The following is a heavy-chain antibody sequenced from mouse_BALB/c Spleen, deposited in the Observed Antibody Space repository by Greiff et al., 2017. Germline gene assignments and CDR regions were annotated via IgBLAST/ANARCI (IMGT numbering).Heavy chain of an antibody. J-gene: IGHJ4*01. CDR2: ISSGGST. CDR1: GFTFSSYA. CDR3: ARGPLYGSYAMDY. Sequence: DVKLVESGGGLVKPGGSLKLSCAASGFTFSSYAMSWVRQTPEKRLEWVASISSGGSTYYPDSVKGRFTISRDNARNILYLQMSSLRSEDTAMYYCARGPLYGSYAMDYWGQGTSVTVSS. D-gene: IGHD2-2*01. V-gene: IGHV5-6-5*01.